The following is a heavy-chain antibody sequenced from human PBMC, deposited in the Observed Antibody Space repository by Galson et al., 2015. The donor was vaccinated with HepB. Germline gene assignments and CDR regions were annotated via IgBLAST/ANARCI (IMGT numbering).Heavy chain of an antibody. CDR2: ISGSGGNT. Sequence: SLRLSCAASGFTFSNYAMGWVRQAPGKGLEWVSGISGSGGNTHYADSVKGRFTISRDNSKNTLYLQMNSLRAKDTAVYYCAKVSTSGWYSDWFDPWGQGTLVTVSS. D-gene: IGHD6-19*01. J-gene: IGHJ5*02. V-gene: IGHV3-23*01. CDR1: GFTFSNYA. CDR3: AKVSTSGWYSDWFDP.